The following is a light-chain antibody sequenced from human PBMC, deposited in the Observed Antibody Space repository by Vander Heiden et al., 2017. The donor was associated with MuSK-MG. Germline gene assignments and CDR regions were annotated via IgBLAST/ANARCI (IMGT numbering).Light chain of an antibody. CDR3: SSYAGSNNFGV. V-gene: IGLV2-8*01. J-gene: IGLJ1*01. CDR1: SSDVGGYNY. CDR2: EVS. Sequence: QSALTQPPSASGSPGQSVTISCTGTSSDVGGYNYVSWYQQHPGKAPKLMIYEVSKRPSGGPDRFSGSKSGNTASLTVSGLQAEDEADYYCSSYAGSNNFGVFGTGTKVTVL.